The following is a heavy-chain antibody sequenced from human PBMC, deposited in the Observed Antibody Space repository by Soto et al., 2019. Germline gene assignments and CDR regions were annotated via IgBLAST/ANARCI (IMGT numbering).Heavy chain of an antibody. Sequence: GGSLRLSCAASGFTFSSYSMNWVHQDPGKGLEWVSSISSSSSYIYYADSVKGRFTISRDNAKNSLYLQMNSLRAEDTAVYYCARDLEYYESPYYYGMDVWGPGTTVTV. CDR2: ISSSSSYI. CDR3: ARDLEYYESPYYYGMDV. CDR1: GFTFSSYS. D-gene: IGHD3-22*01. J-gene: IGHJ6*02. V-gene: IGHV3-21*01.